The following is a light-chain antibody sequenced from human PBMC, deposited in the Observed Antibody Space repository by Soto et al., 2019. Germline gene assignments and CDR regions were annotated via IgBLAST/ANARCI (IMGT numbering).Light chain of an antibody. CDR2: TAS. J-gene: IGKJ5*01. CDR1: QSIDSY. CDR3: QQSYSSPN. V-gene: IGKV1-39*01. Sequence: DIQMTQSPPSLSASVGDRVTITCRASQSIDSYLNWYQQRPGEAPKLLIYTASTLQSGVPSRFSGGGSGTNFTLTISSLQPADFATYYCQQSYSSPNFGHGTRLEIK.